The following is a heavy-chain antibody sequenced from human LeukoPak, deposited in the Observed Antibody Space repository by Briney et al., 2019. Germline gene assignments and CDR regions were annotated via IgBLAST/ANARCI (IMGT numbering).Heavy chain of an antibody. CDR1: GFTFSSYA. J-gene: IGHJ4*02. D-gene: IGHD3-22*01. Sequence: GGSLRPSCAAPGFTFSSYAMSWVRQAPGKGLEWVSAISGSGGSTYYADSVKGRFTISRDNSKNTLYLQMNSLRAEDTAVYYCAKLAIYSSGYYNPLDYWGQGTLVTVPS. CDR2: ISGSGGST. V-gene: IGHV3-23*01. CDR3: AKLAIYSSGYYNPLDY.